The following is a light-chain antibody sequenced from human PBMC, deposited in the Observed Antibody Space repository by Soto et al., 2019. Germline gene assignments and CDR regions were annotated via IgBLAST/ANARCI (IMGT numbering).Light chain of an antibody. CDR1: QDISKS. J-gene: IGKJ5*01. CDR3: QQYKSYPIT. V-gene: IGKV1-16*02. CDR2: GAS. Sequence: DTQMTQSPSSLSASVGDRVTITCRASQDISKSLVWFQQKPGKAPKPLIYGASSLQNGVPSKFSGSGSGTDFTLNISSLKPEDFENYYCQQYKSYPITFGQGTRLEI.